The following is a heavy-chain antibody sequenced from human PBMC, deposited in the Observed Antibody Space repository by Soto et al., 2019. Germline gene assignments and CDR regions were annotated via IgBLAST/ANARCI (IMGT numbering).Heavy chain of an antibody. CDR3: ARVDPSGYQPYY. D-gene: IGHD3-22*01. CDR1: GFTFSSYG. CDR2: IWYDGSNK. V-gene: IGHV3-33*01. Sequence: QVQLVESGGGVVQPGRSLRLSCAASGFTFSSYGMHWVRQAPGKGLEWVAVIWYDGSNKYYADSVKGRFTISRDNSKNTRYLQMNSLRAEDTAVYYCARVDPSGYQPYYWGPGTLVTVSS. J-gene: IGHJ4*02.